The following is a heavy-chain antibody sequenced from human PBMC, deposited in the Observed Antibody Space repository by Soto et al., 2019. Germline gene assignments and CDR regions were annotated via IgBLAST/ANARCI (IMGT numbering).Heavy chain of an antibody. Sequence: EVQLVQSGAVVKKPGESLKISCKASQYNFTDHWIGWVRQMPGKGLEWMAIIFPSDSEIIINSPFKGQVTISADKSINTAFLQWSSLQASDTAMIYCARLPGPNHWQLYFDYWGQGALVTVSS. D-gene: IGHD7-27*01. V-gene: IGHV5-51*01. CDR1: QYNFTDHW. CDR3: ARLPGPNHWQLYFDY. J-gene: IGHJ4*02. CDR2: IFPSDSEI.